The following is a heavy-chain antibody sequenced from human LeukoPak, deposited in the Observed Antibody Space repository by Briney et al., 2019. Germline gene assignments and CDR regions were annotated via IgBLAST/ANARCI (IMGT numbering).Heavy chain of an antibody. CDR2: ISGSGGST. CDR3: VNDRHTAMVTFFDY. CDR1: GFTFSSYA. V-gene: IGHV3-23*01. Sequence: PGGSLRLSCAASGFTFSSYAMSWVRQAPGKGLEWVSAISGSGGSTYYADSVKGRFTISRDNSKNTLYLQMNSLRAEDTAVYYCVNDRHTAMVTFFDYWGQGTLVTVSS. J-gene: IGHJ4*02. D-gene: IGHD5-18*01.